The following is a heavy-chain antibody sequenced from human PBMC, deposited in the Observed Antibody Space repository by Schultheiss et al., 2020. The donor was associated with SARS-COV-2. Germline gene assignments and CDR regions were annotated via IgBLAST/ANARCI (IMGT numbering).Heavy chain of an antibody. D-gene: IGHD6-6*01. CDR2: ISQSGSI. CDR1: GGSFSGYF. J-gene: IGHJ6*02. V-gene: IGHV4-34*01. CDR3: ARGDPIAAPYYYYYYGMDV. Sequence: SQTLSLTCAVYGGSFSGYFGSWIRQSPGKGLEWIGEISQSGSINYNPSLKSRVTMSVDTSKNQFSLKLNSVSAADTAVYYCARGDPIAAPYYYYYYGMDVWGQGTTVTVSS.